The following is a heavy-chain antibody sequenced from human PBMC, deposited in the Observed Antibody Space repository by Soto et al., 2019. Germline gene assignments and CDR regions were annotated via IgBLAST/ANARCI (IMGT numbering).Heavy chain of an antibody. V-gene: IGHV4-34*01. Sequence: ETLSITCAVYGGSFSGNYGGWIGHPPGKGLEWLGEINHSGITDYNPSLKSRITISIDTSKKQFSLKLNSVTAADTAVYYCAIGPRMWLAGGGYWGQGTQVTVSS. CDR2: INHSGIT. CDR3: AIGPRMWLAGGGY. J-gene: IGHJ4*02. CDR1: GGSFSGNY. D-gene: IGHD6-19*01.